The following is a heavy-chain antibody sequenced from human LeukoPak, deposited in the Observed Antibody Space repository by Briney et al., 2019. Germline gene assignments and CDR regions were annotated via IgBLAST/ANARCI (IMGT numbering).Heavy chain of an antibody. V-gene: IGHV4-59*01. J-gene: IGHJ4*02. CDR3: ARAVGGDGSGSL. CDR2: IYYRVTS. Sequence: PSETLSLTCTVSGDSISTYYWSWIRQPPGKGLEWIGYIYYRVTSDYNPSLKSRVTMSVDMSTRQVSLKLSSVTAADTAVYYCARAVGGDGSGSLWGPGTLVTVSS. D-gene: IGHD3-10*01. CDR1: GDSISTYY.